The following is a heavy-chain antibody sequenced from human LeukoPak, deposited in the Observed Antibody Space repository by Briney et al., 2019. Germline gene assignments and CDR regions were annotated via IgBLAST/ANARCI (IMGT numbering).Heavy chain of an antibody. CDR2: IYYSGST. Sequence: PSETLSLTCTVSGGSISSYYWSWIRQPPGKGLEWIGYIYYSGSTNYNPSLKSRVTISVDTSKNQFSLKLSSVTAADTAVYYCARHADYYDSSGYSLYYFDYWGQGTLATVSS. V-gene: IGHV4-59*01. D-gene: IGHD3-22*01. J-gene: IGHJ4*02. CDR1: GGSISSYY. CDR3: ARHADYYDSSGYSLYYFDY.